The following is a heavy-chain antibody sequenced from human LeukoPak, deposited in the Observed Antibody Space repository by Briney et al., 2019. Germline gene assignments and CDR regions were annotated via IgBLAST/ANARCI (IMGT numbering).Heavy chain of an antibody. CDR2: INPNSGGT. J-gene: IGHJ4*02. Sequence: ASVKVSCKASGYTFTGYYMHWVRQAPGQGLEWMGWINPNSGGTNYAQKFQGRVTMTRDTSIGTAYMELSRLRSDDTAVYYCARVYYYDSSGYYYRLPFDYWGQGTLVTVSS. CDR3: ARVYYYDSSGYYYRLPFDY. V-gene: IGHV1-2*02. D-gene: IGHD3-22*01. CDR1: GYTFTGYY.